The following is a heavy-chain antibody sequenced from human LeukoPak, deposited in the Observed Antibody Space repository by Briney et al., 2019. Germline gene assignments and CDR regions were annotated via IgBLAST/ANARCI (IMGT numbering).Heavy chain of an antibody. J-gene: IGHJ4*02. CDR3: ARDRGYYDSSGYYYFDY. Sequence: ASVKVSGKASGYTFTGYYMHWVRQAPGQGLEWMGWINPNSGGTNYAQKFQGRVTMTRDTSISTAYMELSRLRSDDTAVYYCARDRGYYDSSGYYYFDYWGQGTLVTVSS. CDR2: INPNSGGT. CDR1: GYTFTGYY. D-gene: IGHD3-22*01. V-gene: IGHV1-2*02.